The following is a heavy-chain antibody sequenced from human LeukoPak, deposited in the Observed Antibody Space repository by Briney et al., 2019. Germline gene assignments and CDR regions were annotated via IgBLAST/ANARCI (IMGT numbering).Heavy chain of an antibody. D-gene: IGHD2-15*01. CDR1: GGSISCYY. CDR2: IYTSGST. Sequence: SETLPLTCTVSGGSISCYYWSWIRQPAGKGLEWIGRIYTSGSTNYNPSLKSRVTMSVDTSKNQFSLKLSSVTAADTAVYYCARDTGYCSGGSCYFVDWFDPWGQGTLVTVSS. V-gene: IGHV4-4*07. CDR3: ARDTGYCSGGSCYFVDWFDP. J-gene: IGHJ5*02.